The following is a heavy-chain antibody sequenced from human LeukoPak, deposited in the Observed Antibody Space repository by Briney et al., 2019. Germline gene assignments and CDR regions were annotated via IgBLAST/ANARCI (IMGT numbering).Heavy chain of an antibody. V-gene: IGHV3-11*01. CDR1: GFTFSDYY. CDR2: ISSSGSTI. CDR3: ARDPRYSYGYGVTYSRFDY. Sequence: PGGSLRLSCAASGFTFSDYYMRWIRQAPGRGLGRVSYISSSGSTIYCADSVKGRFPISSDNAKNSLYLQMNSLRAEDTAVYYCARDPRYSYGYGVTYSRFDYWGQGTLVTVSS. D-gene: IGHD5-18*01. J-gene: IGHJ4*02.